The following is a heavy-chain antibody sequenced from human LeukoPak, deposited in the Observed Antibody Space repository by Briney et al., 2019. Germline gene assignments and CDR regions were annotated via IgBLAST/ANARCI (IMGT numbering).Heavy chain of an antibody. CDR2: INHSGST. V-gene: IGHV4-34*01. D-gene: IGHD3-10*01. CDR3: ARGKLGMVRGVIIRKHFDY. J-gene: IGHJ4*02. Sequence: PSETLSLTCAVYGGSFSGYYWSWIRQPPGKGLEWIGEINHSGSTNYNPSLKSRVTISVDTSKNQFSLKLSSVTAADTAVYYCARGKLGMVRGVIIRKHFDYWGQGTLVTVSS. CDR1: GGSFSGYY.